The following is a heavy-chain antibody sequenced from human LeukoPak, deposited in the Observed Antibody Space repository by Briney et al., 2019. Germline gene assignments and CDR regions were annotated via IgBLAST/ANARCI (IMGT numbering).Heavy chain of an antibody. CDR3: ARDDLSDAFDI. CDR1: GYTFTDYY. CDR2: INPNTGGT. V-gene: IGHV1-2*02. Sequence: GASVKVSCKASGYTFTDYYIHWVRQAPGQGLEWMGWINPNTGGTNYAQKFQGRVTMTRDTSITTAYMELSSLRSEDTAVYYCARDDLSDAFDIWGQGTMVTVSS. J-gene: IGHJ3*02.